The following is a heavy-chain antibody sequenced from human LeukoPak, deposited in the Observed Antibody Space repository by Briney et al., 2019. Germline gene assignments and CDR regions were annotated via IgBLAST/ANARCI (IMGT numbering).Heavy chain of an antibody. V-gene: IGHV3-23*01. CDR3: AKGGSRGSFDY. J-gene: IGHJ4*02. Sequence: GGSLRLSCAASGFTFSSYVMRWVRQAPGKGLEWVSSISDSGGSTYYAASAKGRSTISRDNSKNTLYLQMNSLRAEDTALYYCAKGGSRGSFDYWGQGTLVTVSS. CDR2: ISDSGGST. D-gene: IGHD2-15*01. CDR1: GFTFSSYV.